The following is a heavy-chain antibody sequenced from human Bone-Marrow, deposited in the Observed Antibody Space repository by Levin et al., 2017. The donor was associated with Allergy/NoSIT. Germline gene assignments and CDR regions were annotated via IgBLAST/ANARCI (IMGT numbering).Heavy chain of an antibody. CDR2: ISSLGTNA. CDR1: GFTFKNYG. J-gene: IGHJ6*02. CDR3: ARPTLHDSIGYYRYPYYGMDV. Sequence: GGSLRLSCVASGFTFKNYGMHWVRQAPGKGLEWVAVISSLGTNAYYADSVKDRFTISRDNSENTLYLEMNGLRGDDTGVYYCARPTLHDSIGYYRYPYYGMDVWGQGTTVTVSS. D-gene: IGHD3-22*01. V-gene: IGHV3-30*03.